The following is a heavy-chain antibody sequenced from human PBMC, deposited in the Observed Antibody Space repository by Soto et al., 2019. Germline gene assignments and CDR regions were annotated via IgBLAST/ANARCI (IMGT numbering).Heavy chain of an antibody. CDR1: GFTFSNYA. CDR3: ARTDKYNSQSTGWANRFDS. Sequence: EVQLLESGGGLAQPGGSLRLICAASGFTFSNYAMTWVRQSPGKGLEWVSTFTTTGNTFYGDTVKGRFTISRDNSKNTLYLQMNSLGVDDTAVYYCARTDKYNSQSTGWANRFDSWGQGTLVTVSS. V-gene: IGHV3-23*01. D-gene: IGHD1-20*01. CDR2: FTTTGNT. J-gene: IGHJ4*02.